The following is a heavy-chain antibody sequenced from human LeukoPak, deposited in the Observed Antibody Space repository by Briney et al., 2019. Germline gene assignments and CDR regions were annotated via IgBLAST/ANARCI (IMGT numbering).Heavy chain of an antibody. V-gene: IGHV3-30*03. Sequence: GGSLRLSCAASGFTFSSYAMHWVRQAPGKGLEWVAIISSDGSQKFYADSVKGRFTISRDNSKNTLYLQMDSLRAEDTAVYYCAREASYCSSTSCPFEYWGQGTLVTVSS. J-gene: IGHJ4*02. CDR3: AREASYCSSTSCPFEY. CDR2: ISSDGSQK. D-gene: IGHD2-2*01. CDR1: GFTFSSYA.